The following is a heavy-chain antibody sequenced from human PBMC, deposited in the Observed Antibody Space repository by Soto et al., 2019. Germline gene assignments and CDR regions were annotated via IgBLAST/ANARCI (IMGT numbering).Heavy chain of an antibody. Sequence: GGSLRLSCAASGFTFSSYAMHWVRQAPGKGLEWVAVISYDGSNKYYADSVKGRFTISRDNSKNTLYLQMNSLRAEDTAVYYCARARTITMIVVVTLDYWGQGTLVTVSS. V-gene: IGHV3-30-3*01. D-gene: IGHD3-22*01. J-gene: IGHJ4*02. CDR3: ARARTITMIVVVTLDY. CDR2: ISYDGSNK. CDR1: GFTFSSYA.